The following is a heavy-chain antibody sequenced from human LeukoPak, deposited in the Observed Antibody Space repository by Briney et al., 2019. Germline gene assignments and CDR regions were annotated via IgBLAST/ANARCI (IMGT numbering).Heavy chain of an antibody. Sequence: GESLQISCQGSGYSFTSYWIGWVRQMPGKGLEWMGIIYPGDSDTRYSPSFQGQVTISADKSISTAYLQWSSLKASDTAMYYCARLEGTVYAIGAPRGAFDIWGQGTMVTVSS. CDR3: ARLEGTVYAIGAPRGAFDI. J-gene: IGHJ3*02. V-gene: IGHV5-51*01. CDR2: IYPGDSDT. D-gene: IGHD2-8*01. CDR1: GYSFTSYW.